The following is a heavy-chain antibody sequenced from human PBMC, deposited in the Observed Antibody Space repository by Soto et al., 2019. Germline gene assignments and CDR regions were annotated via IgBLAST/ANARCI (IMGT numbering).Heavy chain of an antibody. V-gene: IGHV3-21*01. CDR2: ISSAGSYI. CDR3: ARDVETSMDGLNYFDP. J-gene: IGHJ5*02. Sequence: GGSLRLSCAASGLSFSSDTMNWIRQAPGKGLEWVSSISSAGSYIYYADSVKGRFTISRDNAKNSLYLQMNSLRAEDTAVYYCARDVETSMDGLNYFDPWGQGTLVTVSS. CDR1: GLSFSSDT. D-gene: IGHD5-18*01.